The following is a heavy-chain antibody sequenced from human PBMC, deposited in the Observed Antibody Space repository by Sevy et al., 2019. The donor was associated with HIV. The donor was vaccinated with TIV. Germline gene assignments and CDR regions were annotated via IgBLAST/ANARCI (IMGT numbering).Heavy chain of an antibody. Sequence: GGSLRLSCAASGFTFSDYYMNWIRQAPGKGLEWVSYISSSGDTIYYADSVKGRFTISRDNAKNSLFLQMNSLRAEDTAVYNCAREDIAGRQFDYWGQGTLVTVSS. CDR3: AREDIAGRQFDY. CDR2: ISSSGDTI. J-gene: IGHJ4*02. CDR1: GFTFSDYY. D-gene: IGHD6-6*01. V-gene: IGHV3-11*01.